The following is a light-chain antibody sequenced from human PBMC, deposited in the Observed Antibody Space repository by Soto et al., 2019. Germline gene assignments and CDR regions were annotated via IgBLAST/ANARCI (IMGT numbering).Light chain of an antibody. CDR1: QSVSSSY. CDR2: GTS. CDR3: QQYGNSPLVT. J-gene: IGKJ5*01. V-gene: IGKV3-20*01. Sequence: EIVLTQSPGTLSLSPGERATLSCRASQSVSSSYLAWYQQRPGQAPRLLIYGTSSRATGIPDRFSGSGSGTDFTLTISRLKPEDVAVYYCQQYGNSPLVTFGQGTRLEIK.